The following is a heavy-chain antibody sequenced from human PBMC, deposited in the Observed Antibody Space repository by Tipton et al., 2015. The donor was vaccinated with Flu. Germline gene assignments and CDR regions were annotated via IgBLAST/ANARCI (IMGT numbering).Heavy chain of an antibody. J-gene: IGHJ6*02. CDR3: ARDRIVNGFWTGYERYGMDV. V-gene: IGHV4-39*07. D-gene: IGHD3/OR15-3a*01. CDR1: GGSIRSNSHY. CDR2: IYYSGSA. Sequence: TLSLTCTVSGGSIRSNSHYWGWIRQPPGKGLEWIGSIYYSGSAYYNPSLKSRVTMSIDTSKNQFSLKVTSVTAADTGLYYCARDRIVNGFWTGYERYGMDVWGQGTTVTVSS.